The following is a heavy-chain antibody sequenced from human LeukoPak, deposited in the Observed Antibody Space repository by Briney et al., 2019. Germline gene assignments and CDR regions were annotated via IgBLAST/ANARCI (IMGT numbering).Heavy chain of an antibody. CDR3: ARDPGVGSSWYDAY. J-gene: IGHJ4*02. CDR1: GFTFSSYS. V-gene: IGHV3-48*01. Sequence: GGSLRLSCAASGFTFSSYSMNWVRQAPGKGLEWVSYISSSSSTIYYADSVKGRFTISRDNAKNSLYLQMNSLRAEDTAVYYCARDPGVGSSWYDAYWGQGTLVTVSS. D-gene: IGHD6-13*01. CDR2: ISSSSSTI.